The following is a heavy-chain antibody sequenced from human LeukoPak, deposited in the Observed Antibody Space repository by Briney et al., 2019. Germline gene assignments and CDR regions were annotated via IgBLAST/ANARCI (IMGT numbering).Heavy chain of an antibody. Sequence: SVKVSCKASGVSFRDYTINWVRQAPGQGLEWMGAIIPNSGTTNYAQRLQGRVTLTMDDSATTAFMEMSSLRSEDTAVYYCASRFTARQLVPADYYHMDVWGKGTTVFVSS. J-gene: IGHJ6*03. V-gene: IGHV1-69*05. D-gene: IGHD6-13*01. CDR1: GVSFRDYT. CDR2: IIPNSGTT. CDR3: ASRFTARQLVPADYYHMDV.